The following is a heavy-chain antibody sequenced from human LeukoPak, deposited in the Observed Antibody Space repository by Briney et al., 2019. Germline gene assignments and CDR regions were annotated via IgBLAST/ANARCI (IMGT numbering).Heavy chain of an antibody. D-gene: IGHD3-10*01. V-gene: IGHV4-30-4*08. CDR2: IYYSGST. CDR3: ARDGTDYYGSGSSYMDV. CDR1: GGSISSNLYH. Sequence: SETLSLTCTVSGGSISSNLYHWAWIRQPPGRGLEWIGYIYYSGSTYYNPSLKSRVTISVDTSKNQFSLKLSSVTAADTAVYYCARDGTDYYGSGSSYMDVWGKGTTVTVSS. J-gene: IGHJ6*03.